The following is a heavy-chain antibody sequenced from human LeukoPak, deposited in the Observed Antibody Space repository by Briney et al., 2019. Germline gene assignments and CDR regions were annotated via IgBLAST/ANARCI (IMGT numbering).Heavy chain of an antibody. J-gene: IGHJ5*02. Sequence: SQTLSLTCTVSGGSIGSGGYYWSWIRQHPGKGLEWIGYIYYSGSTYYNPSLKSRVTISVDTSKNQFSLKLSSVTAADTAVYYCARDVHYYDSSEGFDPWGQGTLVTVSS. CDR2: IYYSGST. CDR3: ARDVHYYDSSEGFDP. D-gene: IGHD3-22*01. V-gene: IGHV4-31*03. CDR1: GGSIGSGGYY.